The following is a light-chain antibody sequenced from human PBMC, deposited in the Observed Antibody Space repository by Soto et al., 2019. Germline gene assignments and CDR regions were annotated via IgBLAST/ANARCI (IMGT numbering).Light chain of an antibody. V-gene: IGKV1-27*01. CDR3: QKYDSAPFT. CDR1: QGIGNY. J-gene: IGKJ3*01. Sequence: DVQMTQSPSSLSASVGDRVTITCRASQGIGNYLAWYQQKPGKVPRLLIDAASTLQLGVASRFSGSGSGTDFTLTISSLQPEDFATYYCQKYDSAPFTFGPGTKVAIK. CDR2: AAS.